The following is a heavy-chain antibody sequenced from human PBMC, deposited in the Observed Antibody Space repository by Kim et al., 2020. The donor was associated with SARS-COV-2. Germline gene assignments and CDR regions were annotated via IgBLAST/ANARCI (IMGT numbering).Heavy chain of an antibody. Sequence: GGSLRLSCASSGFTFSSYSMNWVRQAPGKGLEWVSSISSSSSYIYYADSVKGRFTISRDNAKNSLYLQMNSLRAEDTAVYYCARPFGSGSYYKGGEDYWGQGTLVTVSS. V-gene: IGHV3-21*01. J-gene: IGHJ4*02. CDR3: ARPFGSGSYYKGGEDY. CDR2: ISSSSSYI. D-gene: IGHD3-10*01. CDR1: GFTFSSYS.